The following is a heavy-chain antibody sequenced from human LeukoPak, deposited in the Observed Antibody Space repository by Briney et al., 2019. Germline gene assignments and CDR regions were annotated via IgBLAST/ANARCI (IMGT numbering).Heavy chain of an antibody. D-gene: IGHD1-26*01. J-gene: IGHJ4*02. CDR1: GGTFSSYA. CDR3: ATGTESGSNLINFDY. V-gene: IGHV1-69*05. Sequence: ASVKVSCKTSGGTFSSYAISWVRQAPGQGLEWMGGIIPIFDTPNYAQKFQGRVTITTDESTSTAYMELSSLRSEDTAVYYCATGTESGSNLINFDYWGQGTLVTVSS. CDR2: IIPIFDTP.